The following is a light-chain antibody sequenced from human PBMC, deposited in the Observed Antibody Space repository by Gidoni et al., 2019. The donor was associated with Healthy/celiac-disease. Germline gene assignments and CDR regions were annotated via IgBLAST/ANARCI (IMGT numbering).Light chain of an antibody. CDR2: DAS. V-gene: IGKV3-11*01. CDR1: QSVSSY. CDR3: QQRSN. Sequence: EIVLTQSPATLSFSPGERATLSCRASQSVSSYLAWYQQKPGQAPRLLIYDASNRATGIPARFSGSGSGTDFTLTIRSLEPEDFAVYYCQQRSNFGPGTKVDIK. J-gene: IGKJ3*01.